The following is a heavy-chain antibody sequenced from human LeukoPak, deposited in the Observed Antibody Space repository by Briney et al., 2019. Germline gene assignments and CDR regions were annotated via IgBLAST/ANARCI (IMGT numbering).Heavy chain of an antibody. V-gene: IGHV4-59*01. D-gene: IGHD3-22*01. J-gene: IGHJ6*02. CDR1: GGSISSYY. Sequence: PSETLSLTCTVSGGSISSYYWSWIRQPPGKGLEWIGYIYYSGSTNYNPSLKSRVTISVDTSKNQFSLKLSSVTAADTDVYYCARVRQDYYDSSGYYPPYYYYGMDVWGQGTTVTVSS. CDR2: IYYSGST. CDR3: ARVRQDYYDSSGYYPPYYYYGMDV.